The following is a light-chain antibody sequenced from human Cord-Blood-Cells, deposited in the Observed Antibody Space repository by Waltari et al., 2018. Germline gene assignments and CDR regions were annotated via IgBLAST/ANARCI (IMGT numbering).Light chain of an antibody. J-gene: IGKJ5*01. CDR3: QQFNRYPIT. Sequence: AIQLTQSPSSLSASVGDRVTITCRASQGISSALAWYQQKPGKAPKLLIYDASSLESGVPSTFSGSGSGTDFTLTISSLQPEDFATYYCQQFNRYPITFGQVTRLEIK. CDR1: QGISSA. CDR2: DAS. V-gene: IGKV1-13*02.